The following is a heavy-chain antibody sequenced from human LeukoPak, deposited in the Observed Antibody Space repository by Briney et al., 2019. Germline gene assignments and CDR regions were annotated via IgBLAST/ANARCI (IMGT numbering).Heavy chain of an antibody. CDR3: AAEGYDSSGYYYHY. Sequence: SVKVSCKASGFTFTSSAMQWVRQARGQRLDWIGWIVVGSGNTNYAQKFQERVTITRDTSTSTAYMELSSLRSEDTAVYYCAAEGYDSSGYYYHYWGQGTLVTVSS. V-gene: IGHV1-58*02. CDR2: IVVGSGNT. CDR1: GFTFTSSA. J-gene: IGHJ4*02. D-gene: IGHD3-22*01.